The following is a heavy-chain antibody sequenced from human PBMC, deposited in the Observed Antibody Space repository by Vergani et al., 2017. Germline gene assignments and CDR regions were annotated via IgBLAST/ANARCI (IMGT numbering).Heavy chain of an antibody. CDR3: ARDSSVNGSSTSCFPSYYYMDV. J-gene: IGHJ6*03. CDR1: GGSISSGSYY. CDR2: IYTSGST. D-gene: IGHD2-2*01. Sequence: QVQLQESGPGLVKPSQTLSLTCTVSGGSISSGSYYWSWIRQPAGKGLEWIGRIYTSGSTNYNPSLKSRVTMSVDTSKNQFSLKLSSVTAADTAVYYCARDSSVNGSSTSCFPSYYYMDVWGKGTTVTVSS. V-gene: IGHV4-61*02.